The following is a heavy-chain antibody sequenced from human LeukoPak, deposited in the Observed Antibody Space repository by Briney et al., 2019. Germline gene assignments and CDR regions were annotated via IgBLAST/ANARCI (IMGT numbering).Heavy chain of an antibody. CDR3: ARALGYCSSTSCYAGYYYYGMDV. V-gene: IGHV3-7*01. Sequence: GGSLRLSCAASGFTFSSYWMSWVRQAPGKGLEWVANIKQDGSEKYYVDSVKGRFTISRDNAKNSLYLQMNSLRAEDTAVYYCARALGYCSSTSCYAGYYYYGMDVWGQGTTVTGSS. CDR1: GFTFSSYW. J-gene: IGHJ6*02. D-gene: IGHD2-2*03. CDR2: IKQDGSEK.